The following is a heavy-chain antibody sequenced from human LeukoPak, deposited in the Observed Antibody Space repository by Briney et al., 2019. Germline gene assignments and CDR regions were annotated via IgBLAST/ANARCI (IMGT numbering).Heavy chain of an antibody. CDR1: GGSFSGYY. CDR2: INHSGST. V-gene: IGHV4-34*01. CDR3: ARHVWNYYDSSGKPIDY. Sequence: SSETLSLTCAVYGGSFSGYYWSWIRQPPGKGLEWIGEINHSGSTNYNPSLKSRVTISVDTSKNQFSLKLSSVTAADTAVYYCARHVWNYYDSSGKPIDYWGQGTLVTVSS. D-gene: IGHD3-22*01. J-gene: IGHJ4*02.